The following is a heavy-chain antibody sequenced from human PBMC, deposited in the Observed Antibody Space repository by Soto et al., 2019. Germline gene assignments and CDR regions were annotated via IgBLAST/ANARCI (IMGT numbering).Heavy chain of an antibody. J-gene: IGHJ4*02. CDR3: ARDSERYSYGRFDY. D-gene: IGHD5-18*01. CDR1: GCTLSSYG. Sequence: QVQLVESGGGVVQPGRSLRLSCAASGCTLSSYGMHWVRQAPGKGLEWVAVIWYDGSNKYYADSVKGRFTISRDNSKNTLYLQMNSLRAEDTAVYYCARDSERYSYGRFDYWGQGTLVTVSS. CDR2: IWYDGSNK. V-gene: IGHV3-33*01.